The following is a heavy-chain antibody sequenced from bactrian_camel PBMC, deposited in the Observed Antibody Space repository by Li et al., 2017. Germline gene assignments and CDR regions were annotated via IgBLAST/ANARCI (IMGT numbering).Heavy chain of an antibody. V-gene: IGHV3S44*01. Sequence: VQLVESGGGSVQAGGSLRLSCATSGFTFSLWSIAWFRQAPGKEREGVAAIGAHGDKSYADSVRGRFTISRDNVKNLFLQMNNLKPEDTAVYYCAVDRYGGSWNLGTLCVRTEREHNYWGQGTQVTVS. D-gene: IGHD6*01. CDR1: GFTFSLWS. CDR3: AVDRYGGSWNLGTLCVRTEREHNY. J-gene: IGHJ4*01. CDR2: IGAHGDK.